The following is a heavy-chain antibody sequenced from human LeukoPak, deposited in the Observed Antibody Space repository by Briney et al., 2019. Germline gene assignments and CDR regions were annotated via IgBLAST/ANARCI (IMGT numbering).Heavy chain of an antibody. D-gene: IGHD3-3*01. CDR1: GYTFTGYY. Sequence: ASVKVSCKASGYTFTGYYMHWVRQAPGQGLEWMGWINPNSGGTNYAQKFQGRVTMTRDTSISTAYMELSRLRSDDTAVYYCSIFGVVIANFDYWGQETLVTVSS. CDR2: INPNSGGT. CDR3: SIFGVVIANFDY. V-gene: IGHV1-2*02. J-gene: IGHJ4*02.